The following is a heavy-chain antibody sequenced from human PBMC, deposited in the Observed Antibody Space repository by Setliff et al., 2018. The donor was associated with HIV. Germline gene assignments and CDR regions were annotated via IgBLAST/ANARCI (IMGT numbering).Heavy chain of an antibody. V-gene: IGHV4-31*03. CDR1: GASISSMNSGTYY. Sequence: SETLSLTCSVSGASISSMNSGTYYWSWIRQHPGKGLEWIGYIFFAGSTYYTPSLKSRLSISMDTSDQFSLRLSSVTAADTAVYFCARGRPFGGYRTIFDHWGQGMLVTVSS. CDR3: ARGRPFGGYRTIFDH. D-gene: IGHD3-22*01. J-gene: IGHJ5*02. CDR2: IFFAGST.